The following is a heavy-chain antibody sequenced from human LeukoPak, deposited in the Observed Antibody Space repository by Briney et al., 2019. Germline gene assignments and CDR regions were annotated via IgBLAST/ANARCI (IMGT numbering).Heavy chain of an antibody. CDR1: GVTFSSDS. Sequence: GGSLRLSCAASGVTFSSDSMNWVRQAAGKGLEWVSSISSSSSYIYYADSVKGRFTISRDNAKNSLYLQMNSLRAEDTAVYYCAREEADGYRKAWDVWGKGTTVTVSS. V-gene: IGHV3-21*01. CDR3: AREEADGYRKAWDV. CDR2: ISSSSSYI. J-gene: IGHJ6*04. D-gene: IGHD5-24*01.